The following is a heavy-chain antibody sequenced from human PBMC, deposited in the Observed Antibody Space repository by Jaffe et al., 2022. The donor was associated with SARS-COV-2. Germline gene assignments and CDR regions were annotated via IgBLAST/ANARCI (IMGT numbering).Heavy chain of an antibody. CDR3: AKPDYGDYRYFDL. CDR2: ISYDGSNK. D-gene: IGHD4-17*01. V-gene: IGHV3-30-3*02. J-gene: IGHJ2*01. CDR1: GFTFSSYA. Sequence: QVQLVESGGGVVQPGRSLRLSCAASGFTFSSYAMHWVRQAPGKGLEWVAVISYDGSNKYYADSVKGRFTISRDNSKNTLYLQMNSLRAEDTAVYYCAKPDYGDYRYFDLWGRGTLVTVSS.